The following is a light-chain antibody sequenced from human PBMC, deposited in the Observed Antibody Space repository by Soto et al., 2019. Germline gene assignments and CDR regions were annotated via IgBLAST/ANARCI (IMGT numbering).Light chain of an antibody. Sequence: QSVLTQPPSVSGAPGQRVTISCTGSSSNIGAGYDVHWYQQLPGTAPKLLIYGNSNRPSGVPDRFSGSKSGTSASLAITGLQAEDEADYYCQSYDSSLRVSGTGTKVTVL. V-gene: IGLV1-40*01. CDR3: QSYDSSLRV. J-gene: IGLJ1*01. CDR2: GNS. CDR1: SSNIGAGYD.